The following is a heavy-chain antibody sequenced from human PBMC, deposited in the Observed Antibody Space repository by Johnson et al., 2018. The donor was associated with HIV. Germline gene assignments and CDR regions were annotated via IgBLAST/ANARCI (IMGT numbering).Heavy chain of an antibody. CDR1: GFTVSSNY. J-gene: IGHJ3*02. CDR3: AREATYYDYVWGSYAFDI. D-gene: IGHD3-16*01. CDR2: IYSGGST. V-gene: IGHV3-66*01. Sequence: VQLVESGGGLVQPGGSLRLSCAASGFTVSSNYMSWVRQAPGKGLEWVSVIYSGGSTYYADSVNGRFTISRDNSKNTLYLQMNSLRAEDTAVYYCAREATYYDYVWGSYAFDIWGQGTMVTVSS.